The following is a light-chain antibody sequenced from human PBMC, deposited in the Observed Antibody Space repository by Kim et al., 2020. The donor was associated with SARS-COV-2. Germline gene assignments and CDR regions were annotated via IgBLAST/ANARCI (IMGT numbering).Light chain of an antibody. CDR3: QQRINWPLT. V-gene: IGKV3-11*01. CDR1: QSVRNY. Sequence: EIVLTQSPATLSLSPGERATLSCRASQSVRNYLAWYRQTPGQAPRLLIYDTSNRATGIPARFSGSGSGTDFTLTISTLEPEDFAVYYCQQRINWPLTFGGGTKVDIK. J-gene: IGKJ4*01. CDR2: DTS.